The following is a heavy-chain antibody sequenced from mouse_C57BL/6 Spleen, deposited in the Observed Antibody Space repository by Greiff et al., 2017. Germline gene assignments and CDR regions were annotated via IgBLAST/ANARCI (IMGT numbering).Heavy chain of an antibody. Sequence: QVQLQQPGAELVRPGSSVKLSCKASGYTFTSYWMHWVKQRPIQGLEWIGNIDPSDSETHYNQKFKDKATLTVDKSSSTAYMQRSSLTYEDSAVYYCARSFDYDGGFAYWGQGTLVTVSA. D-gene: IGHD2-4*01. CDR2: IDPSDSET. CDR3: ARSFDYDGGFAY. CDR1: GYTFTSYW. J-gene: IGHJ3*01. V-gene: IGHV1-52*01.